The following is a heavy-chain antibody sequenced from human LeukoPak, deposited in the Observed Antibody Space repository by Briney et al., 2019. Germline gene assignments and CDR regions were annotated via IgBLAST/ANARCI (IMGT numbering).Heavy chain of an antibody. D-gene: IGHD4-23*01. Sequence: GSLRLSCAVSGITLSNYGMSWIRQAPGKGLEWIGEVSHSGSSNYNPSLKSRINISLDTSKSQFSLRLTSVTAADTAVYYCARGIFYGGRNQYIWLDLWGQGTLVTVSS. J-gene: IGHJ5*02. CDR2: VSHSGSS. V-gene: IGHV4-34*01. CDR3: ARGIFYGGRNQYIWLDL. CDR1: GITLSNYG.